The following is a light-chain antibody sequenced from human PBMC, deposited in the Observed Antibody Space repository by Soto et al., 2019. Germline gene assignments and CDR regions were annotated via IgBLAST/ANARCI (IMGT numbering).Light chain of an antibody. Sequence: EIVMTQSPATLSVSPGERVTLSCRASQSVSRFLAWYQQRPGQAPRLLIYDTSTRATGVPARFSGSRSGTEFSLTISSLQSEDFAVHYCQQYDNWPPCTFGQGTKLEVK. CDR2: DTS. CDR3: QQYDNWPPCT. J-gene: IGKJ2*02. CDR1: QSVSRF. V-gene: IGKV3-15*01.